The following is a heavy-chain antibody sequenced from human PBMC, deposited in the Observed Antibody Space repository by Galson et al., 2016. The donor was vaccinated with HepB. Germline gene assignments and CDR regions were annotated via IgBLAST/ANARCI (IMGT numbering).Heavy chain of an antibody. CDR3: ARVKTVMAWWPDY. Sequence: SLRLSCAASGFSFSDYYMTWIRQAPGKGLEWVSYISSSGSTIHYADSVKGRFTISRDNDKNSLYLQMNSLSAEDTAVYYCARVKTVMAWWPDYWGQGTLVTVSS. CDR1: GFSFSDYY. V-gene: IGHV3-11*01. CDR2: ISSSGSTI. J-gene: IGHJ4*02. D-gene: IGHD5-24*01.